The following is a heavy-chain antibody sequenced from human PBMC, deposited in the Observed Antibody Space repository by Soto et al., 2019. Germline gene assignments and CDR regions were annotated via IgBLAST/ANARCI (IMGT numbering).Heavy chain of an antibody. CDR2: FDAEDGET. CDR1: GYTFRDLS. J-gene: IGHJ4*02. Sequence: ASVEVSCKVSGYTFRDLSMRWVRQAPGKGLEWMGGFDAEDGETIYAQKFQGRVTMTEDRFTDTAYMELSSLRSEDTAVYYCATKILYYYDSSGYYWTYWGQGTLVTVSS. D-gene: IGHD3-22*01. CDR3: ATKILYYYDSSGYYWTY. V-gene: IGHV1-24*01.